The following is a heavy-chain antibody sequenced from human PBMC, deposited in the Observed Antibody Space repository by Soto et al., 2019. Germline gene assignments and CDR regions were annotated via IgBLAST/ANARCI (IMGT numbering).Heavy chain of an antibody. CDR2: IYYSGST. CDR1: GGSISSSSYY. J-gene: IGHJ6*03. V-gene: IGHV4-39*01. D-gene: IGHD4-4*01. CDR3: ASVYSNYVYYYYYYMDV. Sequence: SETLSLTCTVSGGSISSSSYYWGWIRQPPGKGLEWIGSIYYSGSTYYNPSLKSRVTISADTSKNQFSLKLSSVTAADTAMYYCASVYSNYVYYYYYYMDVWGKGTTVTVSS.